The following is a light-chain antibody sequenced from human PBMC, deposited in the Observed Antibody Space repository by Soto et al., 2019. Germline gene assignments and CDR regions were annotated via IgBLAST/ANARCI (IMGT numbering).Light chain of an antibody. CDR1: QSVSSY. CDR3: QQRSNWPLT. V-gene: IGKV3-11*01. J-gene: IGKJ1*01. CDR2: DAS. Sequence: EIVLTQSPATLSLSPGERATLSCRASQSVSSYLAWYQQKPGQAPRLLIYDASNKATGIPPRFSGSGSGTDFTLPISILEPEDFAVYYCQQRSNWPLTFGQGTKVDIK.